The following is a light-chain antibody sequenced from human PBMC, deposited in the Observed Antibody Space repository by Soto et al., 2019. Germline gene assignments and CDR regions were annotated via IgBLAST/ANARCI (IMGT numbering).Light chain of an antibody. Sequence: SYELTQPPSVSGAPGQTARIPCGGDNIGSKHVQWYQQKPGQAPLLVIYDSYDRPSGIPERFSASDSGNTATLTISRVEVGDEADYYCQVWESGVDYVFGTGTKLTVL. CDR1: NIGSKH. V-gene: IGLV3-21*02. CDR2: DSY. CDR3: QVWESGVDYV. J-gene: IGLJ1*01.